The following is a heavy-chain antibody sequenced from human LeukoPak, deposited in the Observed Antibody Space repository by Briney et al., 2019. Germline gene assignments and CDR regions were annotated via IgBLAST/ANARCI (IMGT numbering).Heavy chain of an antibody. D-gene: IGHD2-21*02. V-gene: IGHV5-51*01. CDR2: IFPGDSDT. CDR1: GYSFTSYW. CDR3: ARNLEECGGDSYDY. J-gene: IGHJ4*02. Sequence: GESLKISCKGSGYSFTSYWIGWVRQMPGKGLEWVGIIFPGDSDTRYSPSFQGQVTISADNSISTAYLQWSSLKAADSAMYYCARNLEECGGDSYDYWGQGTLVTVSS.